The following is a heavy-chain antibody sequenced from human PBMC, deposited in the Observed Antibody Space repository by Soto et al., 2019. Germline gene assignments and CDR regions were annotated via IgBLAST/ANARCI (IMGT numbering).Heavy chain of an antibody. D-gene: IGHD5-12*01. J-gene: IGHJ6*02. Sequence: SETLALTCAVNGGSFSYYYLSWVRQPPGKGLEWIGEISHIGSTSYNPSIKSRVTISIDTSKNQFSLKLSSVSAADKAMYYCARGLQRRFGGYKGLGYHGMDVWGQGTTVTVSS. CDR1: GGSFSYYY. V-gene: IGHV4-34*01. CDR3: ARGLQRRFGGYKGLGYHGMDV. CDR2: ISHIGST.